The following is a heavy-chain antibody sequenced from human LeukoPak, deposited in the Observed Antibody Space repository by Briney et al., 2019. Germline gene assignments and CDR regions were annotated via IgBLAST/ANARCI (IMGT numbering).Heavy chain of an antibody. CDR2: IYYSGST. V-gene: IGHV4-59*01. Sequence: SETLSLTCTVSGGSISSYYWSWIRQPPGKGLEWIGYIYYSGSTNYNPSLKSRVTISIDPSKNLFSLRLSSVTAADTAIYYCARDGAGRSFYYWGQGTLVTVSS. CDR3: ARDGAGRSFYY. D-gene: IGHD6-13*01. J-gene: IGHJ4*02. CDR1: GGSISSYY.